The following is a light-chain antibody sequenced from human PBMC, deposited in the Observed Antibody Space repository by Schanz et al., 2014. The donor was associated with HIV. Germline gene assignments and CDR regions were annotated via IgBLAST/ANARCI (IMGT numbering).Light chain of an antibody. V-gene: IGLV2-14*03. CDR1: SSDVGGYNY. CDR3: SSYTSSSTYV. Sequence: QSALTQPASVSGSPGQSITISCTGTSSDVGGYNYVSWYQQYPGKAPKLIVYDVTKRPSGVPDRFSGSKSGNTASLTISGLQAEDEADYYCSSYTSSSTYVFGTGTKLTVL. CDR2: DVT. J-gene: IGLJ1*01.